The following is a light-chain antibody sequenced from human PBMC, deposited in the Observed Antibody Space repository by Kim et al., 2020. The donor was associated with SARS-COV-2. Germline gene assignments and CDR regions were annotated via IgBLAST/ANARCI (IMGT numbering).Light chain of an antibody. Sequence: SWAPGESVTLSCRASHSVGSYLAWYQQKPGQAPRLLIYDVSNRAAGIPGRFSGSGSGTDFTLTISSLEPEDFALYYCHQRSDWPNTFGQGTKLEI. CDR2: DVS. V-gene: IGKV3-11*01. CDR1: HSVGSY. J-gene: IGKJ2*01. CDR3: HQRSDWPNT.